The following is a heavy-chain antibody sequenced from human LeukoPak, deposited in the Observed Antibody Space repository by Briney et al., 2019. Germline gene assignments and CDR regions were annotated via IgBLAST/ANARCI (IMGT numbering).Heavy chain of an antibody. J-gene: IGHJ4*02. V-gene: IGHV3-48*03. D-gene: IGHD6-13*01. CDR2: ISSSGSTI. CDR3: ARVAIDGIAAAGSDY. CDR1: GFTFSSYE. Sequence: GGSLRLSCAASGFTFSSYEMNWVRQPPGKGLEWVSYISSSGSTIYYADSVKGRFTISRDNAKNSLYLQMNSLRAEDTAVYYCARVAIDGIAAAGSDYWGQGTLVTVSS.